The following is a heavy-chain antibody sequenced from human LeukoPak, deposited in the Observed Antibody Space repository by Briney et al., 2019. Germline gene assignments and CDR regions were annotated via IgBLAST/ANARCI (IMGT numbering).Heavy chain of an antibody. CDR1: GYTFTSYD. V-gene: IGHV1-8*02. CDR3: ARGSGYDEEAFDY. J-gene: IGHJ4*02. Sequence: ASVKVSCKASGYTFTSYDINWVRQATGQGLEWMGWMNPNSGNTGYAQKLQGRVTMTTDTSTSTAYMELRSLRSDDTAVYYCARGSGYDEEAFDYWGQGTLVTVSS. D-gene: IGHD5-12*01. CDR2: MNPNSGNT.